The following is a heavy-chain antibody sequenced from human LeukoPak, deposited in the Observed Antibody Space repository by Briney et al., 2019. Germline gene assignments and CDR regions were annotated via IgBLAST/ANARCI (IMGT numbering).Heavy chain of an antibody. D-gene: IGHD3-16*02. CDR3: ARDGAGSTFGGVIVS. Sequence: GGSLRLSCAASGFTFSDYTMNWVRQAPGKGLEWVSPITSSSSYIYYADSVKGRFTISRDNAKNSLYLQMNSLRAEDTAVYYCARDGAGSTFGGVIVSWGQGTLVTVSS. V-gene: IGHV3-21*01. CDR1: GFTFSDYT. J-gene: IGHJ5*02. CDR2: ITSSSSYI.